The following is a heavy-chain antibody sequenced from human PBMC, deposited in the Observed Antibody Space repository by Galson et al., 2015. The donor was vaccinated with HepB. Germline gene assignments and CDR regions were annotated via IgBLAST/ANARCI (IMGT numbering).Heavy chain of an antibody. Sequence: SLRLSCAASGFTFSTYSMNWVRQAPGKGLEWISYISKNSRTIYYADSAKGRFTISRDDANNSLYLQMNSLRDEDTAVYYCARDPKYSGYVFGPWGQGALVTVSS. CDR2: ISKNSRTI. J-gene: IGHJ5*02. V-gene: IGHV3-48*02. CDR3: ARDPKYSGYVFGP. D-gene: IGHD5-12*01. CDR1: GFTFSTYS.